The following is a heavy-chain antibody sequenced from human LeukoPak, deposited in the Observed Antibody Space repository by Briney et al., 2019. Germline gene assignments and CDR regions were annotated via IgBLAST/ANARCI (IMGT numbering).Heavy chain of an antibody. J-gene: IGHJ4*02. CDR3: ARDWAYLY. V-gene: IGHV3-43*01. CDR1: GFTFDDYT. CDR2: ISWDGGST. D-gene: IGHD2-2*01. Sequence: GGSLRLSCAASGFTFDDYTMHWVRQAPGKGLEWVSLISWDGGSTYYADSVKGRFTISRDNAKNSLYLQMNSLRAEDTAVYYCARDWAYLYWGQGTLVTVSS.